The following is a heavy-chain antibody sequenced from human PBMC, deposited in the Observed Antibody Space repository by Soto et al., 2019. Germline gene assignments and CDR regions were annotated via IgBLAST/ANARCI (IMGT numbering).Heavy chain of an antibody. CDR1: GGSFSGYY. Sequence: SETLSLTCAVYGGSFSGYYWSWIRQPPGKGLEWIGEINHSGSTNYNPSLKSRVTISVDTSKNQFSLKLSSATAADTAVYYCARGRDYGDYTYAFDIWGQGTMVTVSS. CDR3: ARGRDYGDYTYAFDI. CDR2: INHSGST. V-gene: IGHV4-34*01. J-gene: IGHJ3*02. D-gene: IGHD4-17*01.